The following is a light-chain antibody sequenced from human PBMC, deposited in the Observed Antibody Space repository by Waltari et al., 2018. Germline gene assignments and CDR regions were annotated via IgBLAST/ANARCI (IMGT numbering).Light chain of an antibody. V-gene: IGKV1-39*01. CDR3: QQSYSTPPRA. J-gene: IGKJ1*01. Sequence: DIQMTQSPLSLSVSVGDRVTITCRASQSISNNLNWYQQKAGKAPKLLIYAASSLQSGVPSRFSGSGSGTEFTLTILSLQPDDFATYYCQQSYSTPPRAFGQGTKVENK. CDR2: AAS. CDR1: QSISNN.